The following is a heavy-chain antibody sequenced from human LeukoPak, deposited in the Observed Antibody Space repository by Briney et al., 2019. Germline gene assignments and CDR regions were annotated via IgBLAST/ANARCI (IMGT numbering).Heavy chain of an antibody. CDR2: IERGGST. J-gene: IGHJ5*02. CDR3: ARGGLAGSSWSWFDP. Sequence: SETLSLTCGVYGGSFSDYFWSWIRQPPGKGREWIGEIERGGSTVYSPTLERRVTISVDPSQLQFSLRLTSVTAAHTAVYFCARGGLAGSSWSWFDPWGQGTLVTVSS. D-gene: IGHD6-13*01. V-gene: IGHV4-34*01. CDR1: GGSFSDYF.